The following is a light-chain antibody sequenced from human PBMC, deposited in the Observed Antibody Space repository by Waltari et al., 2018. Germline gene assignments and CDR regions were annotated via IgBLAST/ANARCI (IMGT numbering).Light chain of an antibody. V-gene: IGKV3-20*01. J-gene: IGKJ3*01. CDR3: QQYGSLPFT. CDR2: DAS. CDR1: QSVSSSY. Sequence: EIVLTQSPGTLSLSPGERATLSCRASQSVSSSYLAWYQQKPGQAPSLLMYDASISATGIPDRFSGSGSGSDFTLTISRLEPEDFAVYYCQQYGSLPFTFGPGTKLDIK.